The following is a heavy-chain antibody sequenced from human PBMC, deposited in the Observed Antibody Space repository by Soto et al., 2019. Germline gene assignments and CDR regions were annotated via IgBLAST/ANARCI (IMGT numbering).Heavy chain of an antibody. CDR2: ISSSSSTI. CDR1: GFTFSSYS. D-gene: IGHD1-26*01. Sequence: GGSLRLYCAASGFTFSSYSMNWVRQAPGNGLEWVSYISSSSSTIYYADSVKGRFTISRDNAKNSLYLQMNSLRAEDTAVYYCARGNLYRGYYGMDVWGQGTTVTVSS. J-gene: IGHJ6*02. V-gene: IGHV3-48*01. CDR3: ARGNLYRGYYGMDV.